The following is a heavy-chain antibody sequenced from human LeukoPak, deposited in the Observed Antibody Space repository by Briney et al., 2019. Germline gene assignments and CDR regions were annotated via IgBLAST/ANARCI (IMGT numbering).Heavy chain of an antibody. J-gene: IGHJ4*02. V-gene: IGHV4-34*01. CDR3: ARGAGTAIVTS. CDR1: GGSFSGYY. CDR2: INHSGST. D-gene: IGHD5-18*01. Sequence: SETLSLTCAVYGGSFSGYYWSWIRQPPGKGLEWIGEINHSGSTNYNPSLKSRVTISVDTSKNQFSLKLSSVTAADTAVYYCARGAGTAIVTSWGQGTLVTVSS.